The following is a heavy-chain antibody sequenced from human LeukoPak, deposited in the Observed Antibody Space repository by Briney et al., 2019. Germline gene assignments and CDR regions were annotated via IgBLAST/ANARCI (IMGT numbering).Heavy chain of an antibody. J-gene: IGHJ4*02. V-gene: IGHV4-31*03. Sequence: PSQTLSLTCTVSGGSISSGGYYWSWIRQHPGKGLEWIGYIYYSGSTYYNPSLKSRVTISVDTSKNQFSLKLSSVTAADTAVYYCARFCFRSGDYSSLAFDYWGQGTLVTVSS. CDR3: ARFCFRSGDYSSLAFDY. D-gene: IGHD4-17*01. CDR1: GGSISSGGYY. CDR2: IYYSGST.